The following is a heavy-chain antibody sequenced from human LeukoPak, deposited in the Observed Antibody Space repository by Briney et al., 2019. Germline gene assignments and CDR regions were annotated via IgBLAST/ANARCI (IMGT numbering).Heavy chain of an antibody. J-gene: IGHJ4*02. D-gene: IGHD4-17*01. CDR2: ISPNNGDT. CDR1: GYTFTKYF. CDR3: ARDHGAPAAPDY. Sequence: ASVTVSCKASGYTFTKYFIHWVRQAPGQGLEWMGWISPNNGDTMSAQKFQGRVTVTTETSITTAYMDLRSLRSHDTTVYYCARDHGAPAAPDYWGRGTLVTVSS. V-gene: IGHV1-2*02.